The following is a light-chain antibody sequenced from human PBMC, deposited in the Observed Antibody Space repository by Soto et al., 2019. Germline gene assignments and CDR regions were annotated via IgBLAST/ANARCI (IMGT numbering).Light chain of an antibody. CDR2: AAS. J-gene: IGKJ4*01. Sequence: DIQMTQSPSSLAASLGDRVTITCRASQGIGVYLAWFQQKPGNVPKLLIYAASTLQSGVPSRFSGSGSGTDFTLTISSLQPEDFATYYCQKYNSAPLTFGGGTKVEIK. CDR1: QGIGVY. CDR3: QKYNSAPLT. V-gene: IGKV1-27*01.